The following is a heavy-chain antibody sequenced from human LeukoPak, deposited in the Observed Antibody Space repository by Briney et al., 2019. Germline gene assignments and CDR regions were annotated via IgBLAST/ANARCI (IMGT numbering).Heavy chain of an antibody. D-gene: IGHD2-2*01. CDR1: GYTFTSYY. J-gene: IGHJ4*02. V-gene: IGHV1-46*01. Sequence: GASVKVSCKASGYTFTSYYMHWVRQAPGQGLEWMGIINPSGGSTSYAQKFQGRVTMTRDTSTSTVYMELSSLRSEDTAVYYCARDPPRVNQLRLGAFDYWGQGTLVTVSS. CDR2: INPSGGST. CDR3: ARDPPRVNQLRLGAFDY.